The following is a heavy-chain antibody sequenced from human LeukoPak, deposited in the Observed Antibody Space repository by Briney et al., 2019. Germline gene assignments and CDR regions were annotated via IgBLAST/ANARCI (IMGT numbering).Heavy chain of an antibody. J-gene: IGHJ4*02. V-gene: IGHV3-48*03. CDR2: ISSSGSTI. CDR3: ARETVAGTSYFDY. Sequence: GGSLRLSCAASGFTFSSYEMNWVRQAPGTGLEWVSYISSSGSTIYYADSVKGRFTISRDNAKNSLYLQMNSLRAEDTAVYYCARETVAGTSYFDYWGQGTLVTVSS. CDR1: GFTFSSYE. D-gene: IGHD6-19*01.